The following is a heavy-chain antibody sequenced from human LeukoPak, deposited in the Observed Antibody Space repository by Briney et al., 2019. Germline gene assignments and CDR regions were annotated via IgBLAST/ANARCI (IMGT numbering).Heavy chain of an antibody. Sequence: GGSLRLSCAASVSEFIFSNYGTHWVRQAPGKGLEWVAVISYDGSNKYYADSVKGRFTISRDNSENTLYLQMNSLRDEDTAVYSCARAQTVFWEFDGFDIWGRGTKVTVSS. CDR2: ISYDGSNK. CDR1: VSEFIFSNYG. V-gene: IGHV3-30*03. D-gene: IGHD3-3*01. CDR3: ARAQTVFWEFDGFDI. J-gene: IGHJ3*02.